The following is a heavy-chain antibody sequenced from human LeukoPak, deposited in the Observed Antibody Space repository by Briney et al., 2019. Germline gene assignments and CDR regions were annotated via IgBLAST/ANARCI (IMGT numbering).Heavy chain of an antibody. D-gene: IGHD3-22*01. Sequence: SETLSLTCTVSGGSISSSSYYWGWIRQHPGKGLEWIGYIYYSGSAYYNPSLKSRVTISVDTSKNQFSLELSSVTAADTAVYYCARGRIYDYDSSGYYSPYYFDYWGQGTLVTVSS. CDR1: GGSISSSSYY. CDR2: IYYSGSA. CDR3: ARGRIYDYDSSGYYSPYYFDY. V-gene: IGHV4-31*03. J-gene: IGHJ4*02.